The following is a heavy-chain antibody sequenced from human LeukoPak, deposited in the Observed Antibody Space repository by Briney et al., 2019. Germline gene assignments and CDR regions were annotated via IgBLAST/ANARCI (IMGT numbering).Heavy chain of an antibody. CDR2: ISGSGGST. V-gene: IGHV3-23*01. Sequence: GGSLRLSCAASGFTFSSYAMSWVRQAPGKGLEWVSAISGSGGSTYYADSVKGRFTISRDNSKNTLYLQMNSLRAEDTAVYYCARDPQSGYDEDAFDIWGQGTMVTVSS. J-gene: IGHJ3*02. D-gene: IGHD5-12*01. CDR1: GFTFSSYA. CDR3: ARDPQSGYDEDAFDI.